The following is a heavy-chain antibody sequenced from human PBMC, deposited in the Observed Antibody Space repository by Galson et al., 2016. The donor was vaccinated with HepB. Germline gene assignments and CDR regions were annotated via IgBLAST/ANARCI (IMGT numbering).Heavy chain of an antibody. V-gene: IGHV3-23*01. J-gene: IGHJ4*02. D-gene: IGHD1-14*01. CDR2: ISASGDTT. CDR1: GFTFSSYA. Sequence: SLRLSCAASGFTFSSYAMTWVRQAPGKGLEWVSTISASGDTTYYADSVKGRFTISRDNAKNTLYLQMNSLRAEDTAVYYCAHGKVPYLLTAFAYWGQGTLVTVSS. CDR3: AHGKVPYLLTAFAY.